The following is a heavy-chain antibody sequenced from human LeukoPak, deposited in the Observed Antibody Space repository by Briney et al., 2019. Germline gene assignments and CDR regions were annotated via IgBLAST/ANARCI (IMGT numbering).Heavy chain of an antibody. D-gene: IGHD3-10*01. V-gene: IGHV3-23*01. CDR1: GFSFSNTA. CDR3: AKDEGPSVDGDYFDY. J-gene: IGHJ4*02. Sequence: GGSLRLSCAASGFSFSNTAMSWVRQTPGKGLEWVSGISGSGASTYYADSVKGRFTISRDNSMSTLYLQMNSLRADDTAVYYCAKDEGPSVDGDYFDYRGQGTLVTVSS. CDR2: ISGSGAST.